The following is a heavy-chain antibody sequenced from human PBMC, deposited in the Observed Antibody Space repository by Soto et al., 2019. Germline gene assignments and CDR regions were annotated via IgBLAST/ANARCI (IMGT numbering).Heavy chain of an antibody. V-gene: IGHV4-39*01. CDR2: VYYNENT. CDR1: GGSINDFAYY. CDR3: ARRGIVDY. Sequence: PSETLSLTCTVSGGSINDFAYYWGWIRQPPGKGLEWIGTVYYNENTYYNPSLKSRVTISVDTAKNQFSLKLSSVTAADTAVYYCARRGIVDYWGQGTLVTVSS. J-gene: IGHJ4*02. D-gene: IGHD3-22*01.